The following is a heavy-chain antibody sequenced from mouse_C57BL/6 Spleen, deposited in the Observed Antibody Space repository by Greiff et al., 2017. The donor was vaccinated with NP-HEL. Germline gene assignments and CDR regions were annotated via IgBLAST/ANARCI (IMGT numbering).Heavy chain of an antibody. CDR3: ARGGGDSSGAFAY. D-gene: IGHD3-2*02. CDR2: IYPRSGNT. CDR1: GYTFTSYG. V-gene: IGHV1-81*01. Sequence: QVQLKESGAELARPGASVKLSCKASGYTFTSYGISWVKQRTGQGLEWIGEIYPRSGNTYYNEKFKGKATLTADKSSSTAYMELRSLTSEDSAVYFCARGGGDSSGAFAYWGQGTLVTVSA. J-gene: IGHJ3*01.